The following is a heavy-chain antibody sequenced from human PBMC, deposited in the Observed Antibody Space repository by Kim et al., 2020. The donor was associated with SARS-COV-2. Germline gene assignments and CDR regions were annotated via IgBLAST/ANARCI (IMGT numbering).Heavy chain of an antibody. Sequence: SETLSLTCTVSGGSISSYYWSWIRQPPGKGLEWIGYIYYSGSTNYNPSLKSRVTISVDTSKNQFSLKLSSVTAADTAVYYCARGGTADDAFDICGQGTMVTVSS. D-gene: IGHD1-1*01. V-gene: IGHV4-59*13. CDR2: IYYSGST. CDR1: GGSISSYY. J-gene: IGHJ3*02. CDR3: ARGGTADDAFDI.